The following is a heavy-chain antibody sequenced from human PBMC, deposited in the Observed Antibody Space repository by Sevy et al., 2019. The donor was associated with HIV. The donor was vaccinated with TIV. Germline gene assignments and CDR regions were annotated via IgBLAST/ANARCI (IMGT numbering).Heavy chain of an antibody. CDR1: GVTISNYA. J-gene: IGHJ5*02. V-gene: IGHV3-23*01. CDR3: AKEGTTMVRGVIIKPDNWFDP. CDR2: ISGSGGST. Sequence: GGSLRLSCATSGVTISNYAMNWVRQAPGKGLEWVSGISGSGGSTYYADSVKGRFTISRDNSKNTLYLQMNSLRAEDTAVYYCAKEGTTMVRGVIIKPDNWFDPWGQGTLVTVSS. D-gene: IGHD3-10*01.